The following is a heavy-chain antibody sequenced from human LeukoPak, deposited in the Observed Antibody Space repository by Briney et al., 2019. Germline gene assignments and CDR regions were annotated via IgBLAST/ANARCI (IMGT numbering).Heavy chain of an antibody. Sequence: GASVKVSCKDSGYTFTGDYMHWVRQAPGQGLEWMGRINPNSGGTNYAQKFQGRVTITRDTAMSTDYMEVSRLRSDDTAVYYCASGGLALKFDHWGQGTLVTVSS. CDR1: GYTFTGDY. CDR3: ASGGLALKFDH. J-gene: IGHJ5*02. D-gene: IGHD1-26*01. V-gene: IGHV1-2*06. CDR2: INPNSGGT.